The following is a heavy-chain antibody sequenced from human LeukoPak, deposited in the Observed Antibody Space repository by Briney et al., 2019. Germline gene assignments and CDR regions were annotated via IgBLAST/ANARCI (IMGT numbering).Heavy chain of an antibody. J-gene: IGHJ3*02. CDR3: ARGGGYDFWSGYSDAFDI. Sequence: PGGSLRLSCAASGFTFSSYWMHWVRQAPGEGLVWVSRINSDGSSTSYADSVKGRFTISRDNAKNTLYLQMNSLRAEDTAVYYCARGGGYDFWSGYSDAFDIWGQGTMVTVSS. V-gene: IGHV3-74*01. CDR2: INSDGSST. CDR1: GFTFSSYW. D-gene: IGHD3-3*01.